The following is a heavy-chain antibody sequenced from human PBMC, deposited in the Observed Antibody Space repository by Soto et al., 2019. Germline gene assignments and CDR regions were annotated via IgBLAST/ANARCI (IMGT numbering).Heavy chain of an antibody. CDR2: ITDGGGSA. CDR3: AKLYWNPRYFDY. J-gene: IGHJ4*02. Sequence: GGSLRLSCVASGFTFTNVAMTWVRQAPGKGLEWVSSITDGGGSADYADSVKGRFTISRDNSKSTLYLQMNNLRADDTAVYYCAKLYWNPRYFDYWGQGARVTVSS. D-gene: IGHD1-1*01. V-gene: IGHV3-23*01. CDR1: GFTFTNVA.